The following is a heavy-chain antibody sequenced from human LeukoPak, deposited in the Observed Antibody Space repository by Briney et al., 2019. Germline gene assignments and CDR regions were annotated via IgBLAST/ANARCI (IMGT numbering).Heavy chain of an antibody. D-gene: IGHD3-16*02. CDR2: INHSGST. V-gene: IGHV4-34*01. CDR3: ARVLGYDYVWGSYPYSS. Sequence: SETLSLTCAVYGGSFSGYYWGWIRQPPGKGLEWIGEINHSGSTNYNPSLKSRVTISVDTSKNQFSLKLSSVTAADTAVYYCARVLGYDYVWGSYPYSSWGQGTLVTVSS. J-gene: IGHJ4*02. CDR1: GGSFSGYY.